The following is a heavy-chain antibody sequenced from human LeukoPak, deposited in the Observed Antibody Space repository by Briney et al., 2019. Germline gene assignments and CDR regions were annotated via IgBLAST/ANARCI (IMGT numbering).Heavy chain of an antibody. CDR2: IYYSGST. CDR1: GGSISSYY. V-gene: IGHV4-59*08. Sequence: SETLSLTCTVSGGSISSYYWSWIRXPPGKXLEWIGYIYYSGSTNYNPSLKSRVTISVDTSKNQFSLKLSSVTAADTAVYYCASEGGYSYGYGYWGQGTLVTVSS. J-gene: IGHJ4*02. CDR3: ASEGGYSYGYGY. D-gene: IGHD5-18*01.